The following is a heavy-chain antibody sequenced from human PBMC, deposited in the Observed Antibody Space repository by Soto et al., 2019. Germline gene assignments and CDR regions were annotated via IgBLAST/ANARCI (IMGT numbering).Heavy chain of an antibody. V-gene: IGHV3-53*05. J-gene: IGHJ4*02. CDR3: VRGRYGSEIH. D-gene: IGHD3-10*01. CDR1: GFSVSSNY. CDR2: LYSGGAT. Sequence: GGSLSLSCAASGFSVSSNYMTWVRQAPGKGLEWVSLLYSGGATHYAASVKGRFTFSSDSSQNALFLQMNSLRIEDTATYYCVRGRYGSEIHWGQGTKVTVSS.